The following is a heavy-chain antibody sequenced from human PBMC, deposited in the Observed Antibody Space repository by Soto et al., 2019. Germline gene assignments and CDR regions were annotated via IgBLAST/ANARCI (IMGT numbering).Heavy chain of an antibody. Sequence: GGSLRLSCAASGFTFSSYAMHWVRQAPGKGLEWVAVISYDGSNKYYADSVKGRFTISRDNSKNTLYLQMNSLRAEDTAVYYCARDVTRTIYDYDSSGYPGYWGQGTLVTVSS. V-gene: IGHV3-30-3*01. J-gene: IGHJ4*02. CDR1: GFTFSSYA. CDR3: ARDVTRTIYDYDSSGYPGY. CDR2: ISYDGSNK. D-gene: IGHD3-22*01.